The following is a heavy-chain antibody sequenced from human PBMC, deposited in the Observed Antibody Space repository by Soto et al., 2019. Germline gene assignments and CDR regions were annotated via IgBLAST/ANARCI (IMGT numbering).Heavy chain of an antibody. Sequence: EVQLVQSGAEVKKPGESLRISCKGSGYTFPAYWINWVRQMPGKGLDWMGRIDPSDSYTNFSTSSQGNVTIAADKSTSTADLQWSSLEASDTGIYYCASEVGTLRGDGMDGWGPGATVTDS. CDR2: IDPSDSYT. CDR3: ASEVGTLRGDGMDG. D-gene: IGHD1-1*01. J-gene: IGHJ6*02. CDR1: GYTFPAYW. V-gene: IGHV5-10-1*03.